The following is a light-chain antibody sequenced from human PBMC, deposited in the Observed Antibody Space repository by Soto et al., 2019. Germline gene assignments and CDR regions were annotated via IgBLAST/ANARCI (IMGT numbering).Light chain of an antibody. CDR1: QSVSRN. V-gene: IGKV3-15*01. CDR3: QQYNNWPPLA. CDR2: GAS. Sequence: EIVMTQSPATLSVSPGERVTLSCRASQSVSRNLAWYQQIPGQAPRLIIYGASTRATGIPARFSGSGSGTEFTLTISLLQSEHFAVYSCQQYNNWPPLAFGGGTKVEIK. J-gene: IGKJ4*01.